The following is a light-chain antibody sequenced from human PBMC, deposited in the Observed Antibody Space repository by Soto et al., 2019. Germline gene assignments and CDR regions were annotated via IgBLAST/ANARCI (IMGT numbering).Light chain of an antibody. CDR1: SSNIGNNY. J-gene: IGLJ2*01. CDR2: DNN. Sequence: QAVLTQPPSVSAAPGQKVTISCSGSSSNIGNNYVSWYQQLPGTAPKLLIYDNNKRPSEIPDRLSGSKSGTSATLGITGLQTGDEADYYCGTWDSSLSAVVFGGGTKLTVL. CDR3: GTWDSSLSAVV. V-gene: IGLV1-51*01.